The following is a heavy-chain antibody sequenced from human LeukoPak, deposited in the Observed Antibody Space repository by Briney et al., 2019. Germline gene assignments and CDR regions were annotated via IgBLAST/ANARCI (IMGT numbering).Heavy chain of an antibody. CDR1: GGSFSGYY. J-gene: IGHJ4*02. CDR2: INHSGST. CDR3: ARRIVVITTLDY. Sequence: SETLSLTCAVYGGSFSGYYWSWIRQPPGKGLEGIGEINHSGSTNYNPSLKSRVTISVDTSKNQFSLKLSSVTAADTAVYYCARRIVVITTLDYWGQGTLVTVSS. V-gene: IGHV4-34*01. D-gene: IGHD3-22*01.